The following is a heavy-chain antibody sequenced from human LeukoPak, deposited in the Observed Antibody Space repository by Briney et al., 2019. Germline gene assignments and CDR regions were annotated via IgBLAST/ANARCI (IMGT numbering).Heavy chain of an antibody. Sequence: GGSLRLSCAASGFTFSVNGMHWVRQAPGKGLEWVAFIRNDGSVKYYADSVKGRFSISRDNSKNTLYLQMNSLKPEDTAVYYCARDWSLWGQGTLVTVSS. CDR1: GFTFSVNG. CDR2: IRNDGSVK. J-gene: IGHJ4*02. V-gene: IGHV3-30*02. CDR3: ARDWSL.